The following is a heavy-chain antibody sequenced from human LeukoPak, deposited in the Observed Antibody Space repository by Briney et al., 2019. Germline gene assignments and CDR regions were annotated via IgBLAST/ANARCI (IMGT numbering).Heavy chain of an antibody. D-gene: IGHD3-16*01. Sequence: SVKVSCKASGSTFSSYAISWVRQAPGQGLERMGAIIPIFGTANYAQKFQGRVTITADESTSTAYMELSSLRSEDTTVYYCARARSLMITSAFNWFDPWGQGTLVTVSS. CDR2: IIPIFGTA. J-gene: IGHJ5*02. V-gene: IGHV1-69*01. CDR1: GSTFSSYA. CDR3: ARARSLMITSAFNWFDP.